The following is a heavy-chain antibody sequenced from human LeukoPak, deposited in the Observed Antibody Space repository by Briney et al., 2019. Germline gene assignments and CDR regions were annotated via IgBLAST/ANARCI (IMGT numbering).Heavy chain of an antibody. CDR1: GFTFSSYE. CDR3: ARTYYYDSIGSNTDY. Sequence: GGSLRLSCAASGFTFSSYEMNWVRQAPGKGLEWVSYVSSSGRTTYYADSVKGRFTISRDNAKNSLYLQMNSLRAEDTAVYYCARTYYYDSIGSNTDYWGQGTLVTVSS. D-gene: IGHD3-22*01. CDR2: VSSSGRTT. J-gene: IGHJ4*02. V-gene: IGHV3-48*03.